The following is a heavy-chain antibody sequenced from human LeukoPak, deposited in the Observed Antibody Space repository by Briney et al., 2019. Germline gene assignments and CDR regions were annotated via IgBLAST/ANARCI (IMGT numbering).Heavy chain of an antibody. J-gene: IGHJ4*02. Sequence: ASVKVSCKTSGYAFTAFFIHWVRQAPGQGLEWMGWLNPNSGGTNYAQKFQGRVTMTRDTSISTAYIELSRLRSDDTAVYFCARVGAAYQDSNYWGQGTLVTVSS. CDR3: ARVGAAYQDSNY. V-gene: IGHV1-2*02. CDR2: LNPNSGGT. D-gene: IGHD1-26*01. CDR1: GYAFTAFF.